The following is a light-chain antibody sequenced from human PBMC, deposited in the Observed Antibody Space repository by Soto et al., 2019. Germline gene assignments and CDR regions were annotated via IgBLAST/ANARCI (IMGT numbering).Light chain of an antibody. Sequence: QSALSQPPSVSLSPGQSITISCTGTSSDVGAYNSVSLYQQHPHKAPQVIIYKGTQRPSGVSNRFSGSTSGNAASLTISGLQADDEADYFCCSSAPESTYVFGSGTKATVL. V-gene: IGLV2-23*01. CDR2: KGT. CDR3: CSSAPESTYV. J-gene: IGLJ1*01. CDR1: SSDVGAYNS.